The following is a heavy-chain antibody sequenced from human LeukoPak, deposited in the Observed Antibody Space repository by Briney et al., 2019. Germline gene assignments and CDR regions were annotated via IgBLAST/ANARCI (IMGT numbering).Heavy chain of an antibody. V-gene: IGHV1-18*01. D-gene: IGHD1-1*01. CDR3: ARGRRNDVSYYYYYYMDV. CDR2: ISAYNGNT. J-gene: IGHJ6*03. Sequence: ASVKVSCKASGYTFTSYGISWVRQAPGQGLEWMGWISAYNGNTNYAQKLQGRVTMTTDTSTSTAYMELRSLRSDDTAVYYCARGRRNDVSYYYYYYMDVWGKGTTVTISS. CDR1: GYTFTSYG.